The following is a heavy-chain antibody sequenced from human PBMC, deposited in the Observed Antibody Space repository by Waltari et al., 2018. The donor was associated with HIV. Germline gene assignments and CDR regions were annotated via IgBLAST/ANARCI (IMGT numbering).Heavy chain of an antibody. J-gene: IGHJ4*02. D-gene: IGHD5-18*01. CDR3: ARGDTAMSVDY. V-gene: IGHV4-61*02. Sequence: QVQLQESGPGLVKPSQTLSLTCTVSGCSISSGSYYWRWIRQPAGKGLEWIGRIYTSGSTNYNPSLKSRVTISVDTSKNQFSLKLSSVTAADTAVYYCARGDTAMSVDYWGQGTLVTVSS. CDR2: IYTSGST. CDR1: GCSISSGSYY.